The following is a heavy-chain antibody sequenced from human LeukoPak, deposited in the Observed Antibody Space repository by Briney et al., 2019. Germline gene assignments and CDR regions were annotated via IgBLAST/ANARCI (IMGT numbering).Heavy chain of an antibody. CDR2: IYSDGIST. CDR1: EFTFSSYW. D-gene: IGHD3-3*01. J-gene: IGHJ3*02. Sequence: GGSLRLSCAASEFTFSSYWMHWVRQPPGKGLVWVSRIYSDGISTSYADSVKGRFTISRDNAKNTLYLQMNTLRAEDTAVYYCARGFTIFGVVNDAFDIWGQGTMVTVSS. CDR3: ARGFTIFGVVNDAFDI. V-gene: IGHV3-74*01.